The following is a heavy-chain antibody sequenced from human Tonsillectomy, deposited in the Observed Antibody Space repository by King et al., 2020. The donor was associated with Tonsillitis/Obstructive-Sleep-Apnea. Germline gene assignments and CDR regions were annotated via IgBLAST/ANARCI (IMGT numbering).Heavy chain of an antibody. V-gene: IGHV4-61*01. D-gene: IGHD5/OR15-5a*01. CDR1: GGSVSSGYYY. J-gene: IGHJ4*02. Sequence: QLQESGPGLVRPSETLSLTCTVSGGSVSSGYYYWSWVRQPPGKGLEWIGDIYYSGSTSYNPSLTSRVTISVDTSKSPFSLKLSSVAAADTAIYYCAGVSTRGVAFDSWGQGTLVTVSS. CDR3: AGVSTRGVAFDS. CDR2: IYYSGST.